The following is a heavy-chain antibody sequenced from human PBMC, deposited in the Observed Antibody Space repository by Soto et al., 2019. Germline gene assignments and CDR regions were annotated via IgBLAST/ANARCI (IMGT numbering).Heavy chain of an antibody. D-gene: IGHD2-15*01. CDR1: GGSISGYY. V-gene: IGHV4-59*01. CDR3: AKIDGSSCYLPYDY. CDR2: IYYSGST. J-gene: IGHJ4*02. Sequence: SETLSLTCTVSGGSISGYYWSWVRQPPGKGLEWTGYIYYSGSTNYNPSLKSRVTISIDTSKKQFSLNLSSVTAADTAVYYCAKIDGSSCYLPYDYWGQGTLVTVSS.